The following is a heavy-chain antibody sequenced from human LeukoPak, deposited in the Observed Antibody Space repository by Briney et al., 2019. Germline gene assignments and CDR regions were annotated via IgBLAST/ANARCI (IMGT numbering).Heavy chain of an antibody. J-gene: IGHJ4*02. Sequence: SETLSLTCTVSGGSISSYYWSWIRQPPGKGLEWIGYIYYSGSTNYNPSLKSRVTISVDTSKNQFSLKLSSVTAADTAVYYCAREDDTAMVRWGQGTLVTVSS. CDR2: IYYSGST. CDR3: AREDDTAMVR. D-gene: IGHD5-18*01. V-gene: IGHV4-59*01. CDR1: GGSISSYY.